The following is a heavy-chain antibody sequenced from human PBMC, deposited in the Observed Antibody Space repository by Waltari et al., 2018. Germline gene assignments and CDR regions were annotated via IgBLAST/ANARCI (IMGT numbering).Heavy chain of an antibody. CDR3: ASIQWRGI. CDR2: IRYDGSNK. Sequence: QVQLVESGGGVVQPGGSLRLSCAASGFTFSSYGMHWVRQAPGKGLEWVAFIRYDGSNKDYADSAKGRFTISRDNSKNTLYLQMNSLRAEDTAVYYCASIQWRGIWGQGTMVTVSS. V-gene: IGHV3-30*02. CDR1: GFTFSSYG. D-gene: IGHD2-8*01. J-gene: IGHJ3*02.